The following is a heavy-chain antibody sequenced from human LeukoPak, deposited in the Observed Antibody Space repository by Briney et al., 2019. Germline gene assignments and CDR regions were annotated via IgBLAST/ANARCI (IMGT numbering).Heavy chain of an antibody. V-gene: IGHV4-59*11. J-gene: IGHJ5*02. D-gene: IGHD3-10*01. Sequence: PSETLSLTCTVSGGSISSHYWSWIRQPPGKGLEWIGYIYYSGSTNYNPSLESRLTISVDTSKNQFSLKLSPVTAADTAVYYCARAYMVRGVISCFDPWGQGTLVTVSS. CDR3: ARAYMVRGVISCFDP. CDR2: IYYSGST. CDR1: GGSISSHY.